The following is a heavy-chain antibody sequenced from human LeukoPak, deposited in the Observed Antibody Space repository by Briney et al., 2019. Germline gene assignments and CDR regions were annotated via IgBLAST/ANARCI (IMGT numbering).Heavy chain of an antibody. J-gene: IGHJ4*02. CDR2: MSHDESYG. CDR3: AKALWPAGGGEAFDN. V-gene: IGHV3-30*18. Sequence: GGSLRLSCETSGFTFNTYPVHWVRQAPGKGPEWVAMMSHDESYGHYADSVKGRFSISRDTPKNTLYLQMDGLRPEDTAMYYCAKALWPAGGGEAFDNWGQGTLVTVSS. D-gene: IGHD3-16*01. CDR1: GFTFNTYP.